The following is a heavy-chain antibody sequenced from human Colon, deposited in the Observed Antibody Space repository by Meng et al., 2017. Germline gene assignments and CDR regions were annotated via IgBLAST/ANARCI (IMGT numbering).Heavy chain of an antibody. CDR2: IYHIGST. D-gene: IGHD3-10*01. Sequence: QVQLQGSGPGLVKPSGTLSLPCAVSGTSISRSNWWTWVRQAPGKGLEWIGEIYHIGSTNYNPSLKSRVTILVDESKNEFSLKLTSVTAADTAVYYCARENDSGNSYDHWGRGTLVTVSS. CDR1: GTSISRSNW. CDR3: ARENDSGNSYDH. J-gene: IGHJ4*02. V-gene: IGHV4-4*02.